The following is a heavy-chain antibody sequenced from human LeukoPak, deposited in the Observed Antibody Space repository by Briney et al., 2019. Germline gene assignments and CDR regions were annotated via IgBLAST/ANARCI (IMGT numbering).Heavy chain of an antibody. J-gene: IGHJ4*02. CDR2: IFYDGSDK. CDR3: AKAYRYYDFWSGYYY. Sequence: GGSLRLSCAASGFTFSNYGMHWVRQAPGKGLEWVAFIFYDGSDKYYVDSVKGRFTISRDNSKNTLYLQMNSLRAEDTAVYYCAKAYRYYDFWSGYYYWGQGTLVTVSS. CDR1: GFTFSNYG. V-gene: IGHV3-30*02. D-gene: IGHD3-3*01.